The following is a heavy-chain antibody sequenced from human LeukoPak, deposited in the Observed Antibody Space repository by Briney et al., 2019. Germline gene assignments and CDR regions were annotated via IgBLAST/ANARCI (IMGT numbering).Heavy chain of an antibody. Sequence: GGSLRLSCAASGFTFSGYYMSWVRQAPGKGLEWVGNIKQDGSEKYYVDSVKGRFTISRDNARNSLYLQMNSLRVEDTAVYYCARDEGVTVTTYRFDLWGRGTLVTVSS. CDR1: GFTFSGYY. J-gene: IGHJ2*01. CDR3: ARDEGVTVTTYRFDL. V-gene: IGHV3-7*01. CDR2: IKQDGSEK. D-gene: IGHD4-17*01.